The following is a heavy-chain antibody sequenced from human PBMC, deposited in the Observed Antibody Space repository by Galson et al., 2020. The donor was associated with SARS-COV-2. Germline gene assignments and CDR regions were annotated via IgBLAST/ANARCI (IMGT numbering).Heavy chain of an antibody. D-gene: IGHD6-6*01. J-gene: IGHJ4*02. V-gene: IGHV3-53*01. CDR1: GLSVSSHY. CDR3: ARSVRSSSHYFDD. CDR2: IYSGGTT. Sequence: GESLKISCAASGLSVSSHYMNWVRQAPGKGLEWVSLIYSGGTTYYADSVKGRFTISRDYSKNTLYLQMNSLRAEDTAVYYCARSVRSSSHYFDDWGQGTLVTVSS.